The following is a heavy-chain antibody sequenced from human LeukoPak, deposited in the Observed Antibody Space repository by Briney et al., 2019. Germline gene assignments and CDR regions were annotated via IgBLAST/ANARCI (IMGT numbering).Heavy chain of an antibody. Sequence: GGSLRLSCEASGFAFSSSAMHWVRQAPGKGLEWVSLISYDGITEDYSDSVKGRFTISRDNFKNTLFLQMHSLRDEDTAVYYCARELYDSSGYYPYYMDVWGKGTTVTISS. D-gene: IGHD3-22*01. V-gene: IGHV3-30*04. CDR1: GFAFSSSA. CDR3: ARELYDSSGYYPYYMDV. J-gene: IGHJ6*03. CDR2: ISYDGITE.